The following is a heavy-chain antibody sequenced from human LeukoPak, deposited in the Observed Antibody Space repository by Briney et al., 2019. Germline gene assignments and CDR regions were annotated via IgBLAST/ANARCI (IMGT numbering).Heavy chain of an antibody. CDR1: GGTFASYA. Sequence: SVKVSCKASGGTFASYAISWVRQAPGQGLEWMGRIIPIFGTVNYAQKFQGRVTMTTDESTSTAYMELSSPRSEDTAVYYCAIVSTEVDTAMAVFDYWGQGTLVTVSS. V-gene: IGHV1-69*05. D-gene: IGHD5-18*01. CDR2: IIPIFGTV. J-gene: IGHJ4*02. CDR3: AIVSTEVDTAMAVFDY.